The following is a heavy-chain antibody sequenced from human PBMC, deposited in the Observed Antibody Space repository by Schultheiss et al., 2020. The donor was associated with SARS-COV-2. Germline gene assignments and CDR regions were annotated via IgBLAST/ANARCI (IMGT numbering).Heavy chain of an antibody. CDR3: ARGVTTGYPNWFDP. CDR1: GGSISSSSYY. V-gene: IGHV4-39*07. D-gene: IGHD3-9*01. J-gene: IGHJ5*02. Sequence: SETLSLTCTVSGGSISSSSYYWGWIRQPPGKGLEWIGEINHSGSTNYNPSLKSRVTISVDTSKNQFSLKLSSVTAADTAVYYCARGVTTGYPNWFDPWGQGTLVTVSS. CDR2: INHSGST.